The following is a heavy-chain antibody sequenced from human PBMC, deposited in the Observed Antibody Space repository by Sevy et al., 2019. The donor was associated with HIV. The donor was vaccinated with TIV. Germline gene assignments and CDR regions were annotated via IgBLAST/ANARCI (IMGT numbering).Heavy chain of an antibody. Sequence: GSLRLSCAASGFSFSSYDMHWVRQAPGMGLEWVAVIRYDGSNKHYGGSVKGRFTISRDNSKNALYLQMSSLRAEDTAVYYCAREKVDTSMIFVEYYGMDVWGQGTTVTVSS. CDR2: IRYDGSNK. V-gene: IGHV3-33*01. CDR1: GFSFSSYD. CDR3: AREKVDTSMIFVEYYGMDV. J-gene: IGHJ6*02. D-gene: IGHD5-18*01.